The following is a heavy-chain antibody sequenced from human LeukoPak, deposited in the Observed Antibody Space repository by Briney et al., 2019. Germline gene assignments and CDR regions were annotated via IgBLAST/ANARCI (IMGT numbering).Heavy chain of an antibody. CDR1: GYIFTNFG. CDR3: ARFGSIGMDPTGDDY. V-gene: IGHV1-18*01. D-gene: IGHD5-24*01. CDR2: INAYDGYT. J-gene: IGHJ4*02. Sequence: GASVKVSCKASGYIFTNFGITWVRQAPGQGLEWMGWINAYDGYTDYAQKYQGRLIVTTDTSTSTATMELRNLRTDDTAVYYCARFGSIGMDPTGDDYWGQGTLVTVSS.